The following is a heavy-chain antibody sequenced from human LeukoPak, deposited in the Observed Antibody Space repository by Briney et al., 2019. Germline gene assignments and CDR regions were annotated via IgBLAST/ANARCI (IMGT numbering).Heavy chain of an antibody. CDR2: ISGSGSST. Sequence: GGSLRLSCAAAGFTPSSYAMAWVRQATGKELDLFTAISGSGSSTYYADSVKGRFTMFRDNSKNTLYLQMNSLRAEDTALYYCAGSSCGGNCYSGFDYWGQGTLVTVSS. CDR1: GFTPSSYA. V-gene: IGHV3-23*01. D-gene: IGHD2-21*02. CDR3: AGSSCGGNCYSGFDY. J-gene: IGHJ4*02.